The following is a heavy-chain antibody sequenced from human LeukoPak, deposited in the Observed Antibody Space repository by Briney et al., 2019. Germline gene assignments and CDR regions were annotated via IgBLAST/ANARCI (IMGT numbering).Heavy chain of an antibody. J-gene: IGHJ3*02. CDR3: ARWMVRGVTKGAFDI. CDR1: GGSISSYY. D-gene: IGHD3-10*01. V-gene: IGHV4-59*01. CDR2: IYYSGST. Sequence: PSETLSLTCTVSGGSISSYYWSWIRQPPGKGLEWIGYIYYSGSTNYNPSLKSRVTISVDTSKNQFSLKLSSVTAADTAVYYCARWMVRGVTKGAFDIWGQGTMVTVSS.